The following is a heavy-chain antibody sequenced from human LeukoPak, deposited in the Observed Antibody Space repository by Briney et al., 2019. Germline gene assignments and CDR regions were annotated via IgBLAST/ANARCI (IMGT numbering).Heavy chain of an antibody. V-gene: IGHV3-74*01. CDR1: GFTFSSYW. CDR2: INTDGSTP. D-gene: IGHD5-18*01. CDR3: ARGGRGSTYGLFDY. Sequence: PVGSLRLSCAASGFTFSSYWMHWVRQAPGRGLVWVSRINTDGSTPYYADSIKGRFTISRDNAKNTMYLQMNSLRAEDTSVYYCARGGRGSTYGLFDYWSQGTLVTVSS. J-gene: IGHJ4*02.